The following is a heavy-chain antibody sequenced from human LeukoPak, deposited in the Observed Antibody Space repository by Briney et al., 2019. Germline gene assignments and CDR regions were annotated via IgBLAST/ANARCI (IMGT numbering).Heavy chain of an antibody. V-gene: IGHV4-59*01. J-gene: IGHJ4*02. CDR3: ARDRSGSYRYFDY. D-gene: IGHD1-26*01. Sequence: SETLSLTCAVSGGSISSYYWSWIRQPPGKGLEWIGCIYYSGSTNYNPSLKSRVTISVDTSKNQFSLKLSSVTAADTAVYYCARDRSGSYRYFDYWGQGTLVTVSS. CDR2: IYYSGST. CDR1: GGSISSYY.